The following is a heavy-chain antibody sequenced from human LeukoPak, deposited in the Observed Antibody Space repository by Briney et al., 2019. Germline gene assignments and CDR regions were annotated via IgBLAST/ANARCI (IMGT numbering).Heavy chain of an antibody. V-gene: IGHV3-48*03. CDR2: ISSSGTYV. J-gene: IGHJ4*02. D-gene: IGHD1-26*01. CDR3: ASGSPAGDY. CDR1: GFTFSAYE. Sequence: GGSLRLSCAASGFTFSAYEMTWVRQAPGKGLEWVSSISSSGTYVYYADSVKGRFTISRDNARNSLYLQMNRLTAEDTAVYYCASGSPAGDYWGQGTLVTVSS.